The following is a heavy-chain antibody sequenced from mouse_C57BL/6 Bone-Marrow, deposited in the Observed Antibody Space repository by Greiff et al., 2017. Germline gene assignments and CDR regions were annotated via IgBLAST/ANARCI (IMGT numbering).Heavy chain of an antibody. CDR3: AREGLRRGLAY. D-gene: IGHD2-2*01. J-gene: IGHJ3*01. CDR2: INPGSGGT. V-gene: IGHV1-54*01. CDR1: GYAFTNYL. Sequence: VQLQQSGAELVRPGTSVKVSCKASGYAFTNYLIEWVKQRPGQGLAWIGVINPGSGGTNYNEKFKGKATLTADKSSSTAYMQLSSLTSEDSAVYFCAREGLRRGLAYWGQGTLVTVSA.